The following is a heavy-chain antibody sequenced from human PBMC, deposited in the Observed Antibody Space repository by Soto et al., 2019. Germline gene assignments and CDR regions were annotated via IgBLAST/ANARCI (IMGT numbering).Heavy chain of an antibody. CDR3: ARGPDRSGFYIFDY. V-gene: IGHV1-69*13. D-gene: IGHD3-22*01. CDR2: IIPISGTT. Sequence: SVKVSCKASGGSFSNHAVSWVRQAPGQGPEWMGGIIPISGTTNYAQKFQDRVTITADESMTTAYMELNSLRSEDSAVYYCARGPDRSGFYIFDYWGQGTLVTVSS. J-gene: IGHJ4*02. CDR1: GGSFSNHA.